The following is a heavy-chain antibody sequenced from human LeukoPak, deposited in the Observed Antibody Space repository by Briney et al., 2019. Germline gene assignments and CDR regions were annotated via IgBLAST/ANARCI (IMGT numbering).Heavy chain of an antibody. V-gene: IGHV3-23*01. D-gene: IGHD3-22*01. CDR3: ANHPYYYDSSGYFDY. J-gene: IGHJ4*02. CDR2: ISGSGGST. CDR1: GFTFSSYA. Sequence: QPGGSLRLSCAASGFTFSSYAMSWVRQAPGKGLEWVSAISGSGGSTYHADSVKGRFTISRDNSKNTLYLQMNSLRAEDTAVYYCANHPYYYDSSGYFDYWGQGTLVTVSS.